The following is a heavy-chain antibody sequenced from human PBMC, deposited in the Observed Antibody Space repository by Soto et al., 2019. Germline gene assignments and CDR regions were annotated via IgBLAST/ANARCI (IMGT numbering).Heavy chain of an antibody. CDR2: INPSGGST. CDR1: GYTFTSYY. J-gene: IGHJ4*02. V-gene: IGHV1-46*01. D-gene: IGHD1-26*01. CDR3: ARESHKWELPGY. Sequence: GASVKVSCKASGYTFTSYYMHWVRRAPGQGLEWMGIINPSGGSTSYAQKFQGRVTMTRDTSTSTVYMELSSLRSEDTAVYHCARESHKWELPGYWGQGTLVTVSS.